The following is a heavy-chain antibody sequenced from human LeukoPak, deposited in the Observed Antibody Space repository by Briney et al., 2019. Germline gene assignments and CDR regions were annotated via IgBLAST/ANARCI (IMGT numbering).Heavy chain of an antibody. CDR2: INPNSGGT. V-gene: IGHV1-2*02. D-gene: IGHD6-19*01. CDR1: GYTFTDYY. CDR3: AKEASGCSDY. J-gene: IGHJ4*02. Sequence: ASVKASCKASGYTFTDYYMHWVRQAPGQGLEWMGWINPNSGGTNYAQNFQGRVTMTRDTSISTAYMELSGLRSDDTAVYYCAKEASGCSDYWGQGTLVTVSS.